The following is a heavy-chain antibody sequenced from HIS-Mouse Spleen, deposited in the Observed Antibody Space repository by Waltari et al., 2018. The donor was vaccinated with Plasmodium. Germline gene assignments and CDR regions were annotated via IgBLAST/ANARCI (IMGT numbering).Heavy chain of an antibody. CDR3: AREFGTGNWYFDL. D-gene: IGHD7-27*01. CDR2: IKQDGSEK. CDR1: VFTFSSCW. J-gene: IGHJ2*01. Sequence: EVQLVESGGGLVQPGGSLRLSCAASVFTFSSCWMSWVRRAPGKGLEWGDNIKQDGSEKYYVDSVKGRFTISRDNAKNSLYLQMNSLRAEDTAVYYCAREFGTGNWYFDLWGRGTLVTVSS. V-gene: IGHV3-7*01.